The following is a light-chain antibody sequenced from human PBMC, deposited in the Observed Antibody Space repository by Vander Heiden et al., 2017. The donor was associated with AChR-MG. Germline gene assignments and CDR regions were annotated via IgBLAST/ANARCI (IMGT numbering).Light chain of an antibody. J-gene: IGKJ4*01. CDR2: DAS. V-gene: IGKV3-11*01. Sequence: PATLSLSPGERATLACRASQSVSSYLAWYQQKPGQAPRLLIYDASSRATGIPARFSGSGSGTDFTLTISSLEPEDFAVYYCQQRSNWPGLTFGGGTKVEIK. CDR3: QQRSNWPGLT. CDR1: QSVSSY.